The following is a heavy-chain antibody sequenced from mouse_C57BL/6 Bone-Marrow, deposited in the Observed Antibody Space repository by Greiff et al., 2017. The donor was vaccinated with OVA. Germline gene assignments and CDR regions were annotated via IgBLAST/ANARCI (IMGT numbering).Heavy chain of an antibody. CDR1: GFSLNTSNMG. CDR3: ARRGSYGNRGYYAMDY. Sequence: ESGPGILQSSQTLSLTCSFSGFSLNTSNMGVSWIRQPSGKGLEWLAHIYWDDDKRYNPSLKSRLTISKHTSRNQVFLKITSVDTADTATYDCARRGSYGNRGYYAMDYWGQGTSVTVSS. D-gene: IGHD1-1*01. J-gene: IGHJ4*01. V-gene: IGHV8-12*01. CDR2: IYWDDDK.